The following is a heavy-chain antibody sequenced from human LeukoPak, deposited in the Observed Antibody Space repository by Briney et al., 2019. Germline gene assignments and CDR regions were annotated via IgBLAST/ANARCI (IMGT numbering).Heavy chain of an antibody. V-gene: IGHV1-18*01. CDR3: ARDRGVVTPWYFDY. Sequence: ASVKVSCKASGYTFTSYGISWVRQAPGQGLEWMGWISAYNGNTNYAQKLMGRVTMNTDTSTSTAYMELRSLRSDDTSVYYCARDRGVVTPWYFDYWGQGTLVTVSS. CDR2: ISAYNGNT. D-gene: IGHD4-23*01. CDR1: GYTFTSYG. J-gene: IGHJ4*02.